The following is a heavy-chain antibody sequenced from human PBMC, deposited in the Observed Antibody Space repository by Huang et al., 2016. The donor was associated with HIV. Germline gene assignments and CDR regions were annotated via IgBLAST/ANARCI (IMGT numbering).Heavy chain of an antibody. D-gene: IGHD2-8*02. J-gene: IGHJ4*02. CDR2: IYPGDSDV. CDR3: ARHERYCTGDTCSLLY. Sequence: DVQLVQSGAEVKKPGESLKISCKGSGYNFNTYWIAWVRQMPGRGLEWMGMIYPGDSDVRYTPSAQGQVTLSGDKSISTAFLQWSSLKASDTAMYYCARHERYCTGDTCSLLYWGQGTPVTVSS. V-gene: IGHV5-51*01. CDR1: GYNFNTYW.